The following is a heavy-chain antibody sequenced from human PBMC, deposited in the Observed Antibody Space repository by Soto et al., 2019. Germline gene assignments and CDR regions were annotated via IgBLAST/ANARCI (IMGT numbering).Heavy chain of an antibody. CDR3: ARGIAACDY. J-gene: IGHJ4*02. CDR1: GFTFSSYA. D-gene: IGHD6-13*01. CDR2: ISYDGSNK. Sequence: PGGSLRLSCAASGFTFSSYAMHWVRQAPGKGLEWVAVISYDGSNKYYADSVKGRFTISRDNSKNTLYLQMNSLRAEDTAVYYCARGIAACDYWGQGTLVTVSS. V-gene: IGHV3-30-3*01.